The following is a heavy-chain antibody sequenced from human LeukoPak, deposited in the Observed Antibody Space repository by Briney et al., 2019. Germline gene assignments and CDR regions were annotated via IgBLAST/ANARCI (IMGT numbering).Heavy chain of an antibody. CDR1: GGSFSGYY. D-gene: IGHD3-22*01. CDR3: ARGLGSSGGYYLGGEDY. CDR2: INHSGST. Sequence: SETLSLTCAVYGGSFSGYYWSWIRQPPGKGLEWIGEINHSGSTNYNPSLKSRVTISVDTSKNQFSLKLSSVTAADTAVYYCARGLGSSGGYYLGGEDYWGQGTLVTVSS. J-gene: IGHJ4*02. V-gene: IGHV4-34*01.